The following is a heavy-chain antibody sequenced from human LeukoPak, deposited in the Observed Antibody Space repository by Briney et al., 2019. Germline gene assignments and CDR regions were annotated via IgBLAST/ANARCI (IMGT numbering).Heavy chain of an antibody. CDR2: ISSSSSYI. V-gene: IGHV3-21*01. CDR1: GFTFSSYS. CDR3: ARDMVRGVPTNWFDP. Sequence: GGSLRLSCAASGFTFSSYSMNWVRQAPGKGLEWVSSISSSSSYIYYADSVKGRFTISRDNAKNSLYLQMNSLRAEDTAVYYCARDMVRGVPTNWFDPWGQGTLVTVSS. J-gene: IGHJ5*02. D-gene: IGHD3-10*01.